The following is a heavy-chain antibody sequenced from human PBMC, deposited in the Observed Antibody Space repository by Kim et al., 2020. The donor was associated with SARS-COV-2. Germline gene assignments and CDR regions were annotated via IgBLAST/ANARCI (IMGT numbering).Heavy chain of an antibody. CDR3: ARRAGSYYGFYYYYGMDV. Sequence: KCRVTISVDTSKNQFSLKLSSVTAADTAVYYCARRAGSYYGFYYYYGMDVWGQGTTVTVSS. J-gene: IGHJ6*02. D-gene: IGHD1-26*01. V-gene: IGHV4-34*01.